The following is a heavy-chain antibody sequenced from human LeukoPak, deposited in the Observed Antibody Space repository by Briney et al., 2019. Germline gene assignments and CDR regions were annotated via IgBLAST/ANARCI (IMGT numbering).Heavy chain of an antibody. V-gene: IGHV3-7*01. J-gene: IGHJ4*02. CDR3: VRDGGVSGYDLLDY. Sequence: GGSLRLSCAASGFTFSHYWMTWVRQAPGKGLEWVAHINQDGSEEHYMDSVKARFTISRDNAKNSLSLQMNSLRAEDTAVYYCVRDGGVSGYDLLDYWGQGTLVTVSS. CDR1: GFTFSHYW. D-gene: IGHD5-12*01. CDR2: INQDGSEE.